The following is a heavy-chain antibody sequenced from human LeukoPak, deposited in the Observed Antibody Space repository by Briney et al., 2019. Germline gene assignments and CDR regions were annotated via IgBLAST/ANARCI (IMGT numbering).Heavy chain of an antibody. V-gene: IGHV3-23*01. Sequence: MSWVRQXPGXXLEWVSAISGSGGSTYYADSVKGRFTISRDNSKNTLYLQMNSLRAEDTAVYYCAKDYEQQLVDYFDYWGQGTLVTVSS. CDR3: AKDYEQQLVDYFDY. D-gene: IGHD6-13*01. CDR2: ISGSGGST. J-gene: IGHJ4*02.